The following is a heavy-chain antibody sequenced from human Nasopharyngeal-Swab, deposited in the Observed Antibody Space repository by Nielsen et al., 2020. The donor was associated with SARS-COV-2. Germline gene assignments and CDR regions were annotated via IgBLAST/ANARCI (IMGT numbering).Heavy chain of an antibody. J-gene: IGHJ4*02. CDR1: GFTFSSYW. CDR3: AVFTDSSGYYYEEFVY. Sequence: GESLKISCAASGFTFSSYWMHWVRQAPGKGLVWVSRINSDGSSTSYADSVKGRFTISRDNAKNTLYLQMNSLRAEDTAVYYCAVFTDSSGYYYEEFVYWGQGTLVTVSS. D-gene: IGHD3-22*01. CDR2: INSDGSST. V-gene: IGHV3-74*01.